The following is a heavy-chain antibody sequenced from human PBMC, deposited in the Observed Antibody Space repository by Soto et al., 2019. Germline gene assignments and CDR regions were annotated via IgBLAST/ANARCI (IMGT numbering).Heavy chain of an antibody. J-gene: IGHJ4*02. V-gene: IGHV3-74*01. CDR2: INSDGSST. CDR3: ARDAPDSGRGYSYAQFDY. CDR1: GFTFSSYW. D-gene: IGHD5-18*01. Sequence: GGSLRLSCAASGFTFSSYWMHWVRQAPGKGLVWVSRINSDGSSTSYADSVKGRFTISRDNAKNTLYLQMNSLRAEDTAVYYCARDAPDSGRGYSYAQFDYWGQGTLVTVSS.